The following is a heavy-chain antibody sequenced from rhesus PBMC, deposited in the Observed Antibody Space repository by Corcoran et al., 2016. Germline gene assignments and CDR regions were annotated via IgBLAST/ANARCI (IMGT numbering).Heavy chain of an antibody. J-gene: IGHJ4*01. CDR3: ARVTCYYSGSYYYYFDY. CDR1: GGSISSNY. CDR2: VSGSGEST. Sequence: QVQLQESGPGLVKPSETLSLTCAVSGGSISSNYWSCIRQPPGKGLVWIGRVSGSGESTDYNPSHKSRVTIAKDTSKNQFSLRLSSVTAADTDVYYCARVTCYYSGSYYYYFDYWGQGVLVTVSS. D-gene: IGHD3-16*01. V-gene: IGHV4-173*01.